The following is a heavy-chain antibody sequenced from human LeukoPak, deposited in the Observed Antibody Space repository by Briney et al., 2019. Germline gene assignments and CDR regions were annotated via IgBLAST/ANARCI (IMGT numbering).Heavy chain of an antibody. V-gene: IGHV1-46*04. CDR1: GYTFTIYY. J-gene: IGHJ4*02. Sequence: ASVKDSYKASGYTFTIYYMHWVRQAPGQGREWMGIINPSVGSTSYAQKLQGRVTITRDTSTSTVYMELSSLTSEDTAVYYCSRRLAALGSYSTPDYCGQGTLVTVSS. D-gene: IGHD3-10*01. CDR2: INPSVGST. CDR3: SRRLAALGSYSTPDY.